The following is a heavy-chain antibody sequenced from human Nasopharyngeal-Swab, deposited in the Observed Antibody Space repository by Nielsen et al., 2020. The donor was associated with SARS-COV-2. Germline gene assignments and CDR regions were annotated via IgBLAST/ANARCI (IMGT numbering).Heavy chain of an antibody. D-gene: IGHD3-3*01. CDR3: ARDGYDFWSGYHGWFDP. V-gene: IGHV3-7*01. Sequence: GESLKISCAASGFTFSSYWMSWVRQAPGKGLEWVANIKQDGSEKYYVDSVKGRFTISRDNAKNSLYPQMNSLRAEDTAVYYCARDGYDFWSGYHGWFDPWGQGTLVTVSS. CDR1: GFTFSSYW. J-gene: IGHJ5*02. CDR2: IKQDGSEK.